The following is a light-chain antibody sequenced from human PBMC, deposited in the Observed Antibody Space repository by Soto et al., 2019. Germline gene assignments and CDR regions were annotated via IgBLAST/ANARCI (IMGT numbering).Light chain of an antibody. J-gene: IGLJ1*01. CDR2: DDS. CDR1: NIGSKS. V-gene: IGLV3-21*02. Sequence: SYELTQPPSVSVAPGQTARITCGGNNIGSKSVHWYQQKPGQAPVLVVYDDSDRPSAIPERFSGSNSGNTATLTISRVEAGDEADYYCLVWDSSSDVFGTGTKLTVL. CDR3: LVWDSSSDV.